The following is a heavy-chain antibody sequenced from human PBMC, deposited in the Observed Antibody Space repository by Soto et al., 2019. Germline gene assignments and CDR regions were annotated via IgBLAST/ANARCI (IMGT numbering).Heavy chain of an antibody. CDR1: GFTFRNYW. D-gene: IGHD6-19*01. Sequence: EVQLVESGGGLVQPGGSLRLSCAASGFTFRNYWMSWVRQAPGRGLEWVANMNQDGSQKNYGDSMKGRFTISRDNAKNSLYLQMDSLIAEDTAVYYCATVGWLAYWGLGTQVSVSS. CDR2: MNQDGSQK. V-gene: IGHV3-7*05. J-gene: IGHJ4*02. CDR3: ATVGWLAY.